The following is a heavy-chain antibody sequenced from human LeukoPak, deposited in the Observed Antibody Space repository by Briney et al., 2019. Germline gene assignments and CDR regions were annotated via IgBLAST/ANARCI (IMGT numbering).Heavy chain of an antibody. V-gene: IGHV3-21*01. D-gene: IGHD3-9*01. CDR2: ITSTSVST. CDR3: ARTYYDILTSYNPYFDY. Sequence: GGSLRLSCAASAFTFNSYSMSWVRQAPGKWLEWVASITSTSVSTYYADSVKGRFTISRDNAKNSLYLQMNSLRAEDTAVYYCARTYYDILTSYNPYFDYWGQGTLVTVSS. J-gene: IGHJ4*02. CDR1: AFTFNSYS.